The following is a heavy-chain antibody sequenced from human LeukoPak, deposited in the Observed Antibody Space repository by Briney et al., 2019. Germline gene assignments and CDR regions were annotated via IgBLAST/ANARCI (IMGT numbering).Heavy chain of an antibody. Sequence: SETLSLTCTVSDGSINGYYWSWIRQPPGKGLDWIGYMYSGGTTNYSPSLKSRVTISVDTSRNSFSLKLTSVTAADTAVYYCMRTSYYGSGSWYFDLWGRGALVTVSS. CDR3: MRTSYYGSGSWYFDL. J-gene: IGHJ2*01. D-gene: IGHD3-10*01. V-gene: IGHV4-59*12. CDR1: DGSINGYY. CDR2: MYSGGTT.